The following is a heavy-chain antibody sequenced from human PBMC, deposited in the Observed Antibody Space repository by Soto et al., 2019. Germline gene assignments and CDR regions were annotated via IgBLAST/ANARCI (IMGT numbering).Heavy chain of an antibody. Sequence: GGSLRLSCAASGFTFSSYSMNWVRQAPGKGLEWVSSISSSSSYIYYADSVKGRFTIYRDNAKNSLYLQMNSLRAEDTAVYYCARGSYGSGSYYYFDYWGQGTLVTVSS. CDR1: GFTFSSYS. CDR2: ISSSSSYI. J-gene: IGHJ4*02. D-gene: IGHD3-10*01. V-gene: IGHV3-21*01. CDR3: ARGSYGSGSYYYFDY.